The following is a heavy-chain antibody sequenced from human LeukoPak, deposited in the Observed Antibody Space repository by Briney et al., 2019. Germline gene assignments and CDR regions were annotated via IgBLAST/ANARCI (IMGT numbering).Heavy chain of an antibody. CDR2: INPNSGGT. D-gene: IGHD2-15*01. Sequence: ASVEVSCKASGYTFTGYYMHWVRQAPGQGLEWMGWINPNSGGTNYAQKFQGRVTMTRDTSISTAYMELSRLRSDDTAVYYCARRYCSGGSCPRHWFDPWGQGTLVTVSS. CDR1: GYTFTGYY. CDR3: ARRYCSGGSCPRHWFDP. V-gene: IGHV1-2*02. J-gene: IGHJ5*02.